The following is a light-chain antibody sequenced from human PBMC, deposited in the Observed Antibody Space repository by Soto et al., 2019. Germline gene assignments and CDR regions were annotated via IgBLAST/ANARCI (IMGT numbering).Light chain of an antibody. V-gene: IGKV1-39*01. CDR2: VAS. J-gene: IGKJ1*01. CDR3: QQSYSAPRT. CDR1: QSISSN. Sequence: DIQMTQSPSSLSASVGDRVTITCRASQSISSNLNWYQQRRGQAPKLLIYVASSLQGGVQSRFSGSGSWTDFNLTISSLQLEDFALYYGQQSYSAPRTFGQGTKV.